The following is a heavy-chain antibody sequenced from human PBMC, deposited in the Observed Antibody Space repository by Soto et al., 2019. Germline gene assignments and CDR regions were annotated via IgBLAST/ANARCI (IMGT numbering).Heavy chain of an antibody. D-gene: IGHD5-12*01. CDR1: GYTFTSYA. J-gene: IGHJ4*02. V-gene: IGHV1-3*01. CDR2: INAGNGNT. Sequence: QVQLVQSGAEVKKPGASVKVSCKASGYTFTSYAMHWVRQAPGHRLERMGWINAGNGNTKYSQKFQGRVTITRDTSASTDYMELSSLRSEDTAEYYFARDSSGYDPGRDYWGQGTLVTVSS. CDR3: ARDSSGYDPGRDY.